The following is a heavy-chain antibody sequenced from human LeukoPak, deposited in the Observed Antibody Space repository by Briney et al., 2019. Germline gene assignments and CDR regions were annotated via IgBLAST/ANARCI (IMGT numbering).Heavy chain of an antibody. Sequence: GRSLRLSCAASGFTFSSYGMHWVRQAPGKGLEWVAVISYDGSNKYYADSVKGRFTISRDNSKNTLYLQMNSLRAEDTAVYFCAKVRYFDTEDALNIWGQGTMVTVSS. D-gene: IGHD3-9*01. CDR1: GFTFSSYG. CDR2: ISYDGSNK. J-gene: IGHJ3*02. V-gene: IGHV3-30*18. CDR3: AKVRYFDTEDALNI.